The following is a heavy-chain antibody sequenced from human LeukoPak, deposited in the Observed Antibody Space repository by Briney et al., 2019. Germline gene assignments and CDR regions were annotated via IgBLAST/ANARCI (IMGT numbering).Heavy chain of an antibody. CDR2: IKSKTDGETT. CDR1: GFTFSHAW. J-gene: IGHJ4*02. Sequence: GGSLRLSCAASGFTFSHAWMNWVRQAPGKGLEWVGRIKSKTDGETTDYTAPVKGRFTISRDDSKNTLYLQMNSLKSDDTAMYYCTTRPYSSSSPDYWGQGTLVTVSS. V-gene: IGHV3-15*01. CDR3: TTRPYSSSSPDY. D-gene: IGHD6-6*01.